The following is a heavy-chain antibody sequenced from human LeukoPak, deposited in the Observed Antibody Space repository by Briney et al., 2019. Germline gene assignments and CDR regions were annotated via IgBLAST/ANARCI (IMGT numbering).Heavy chain of an antibody. CDR1: GGSFSGYY. V-gene: IGHV4-34*01. J-gene: IGHJ4*02. CDR3: ARHPRFTRYFDY. Sequence: SETLSLTCAVYGGSFSGYYWSWIRQPPGKGLEWIGEINHSGSTNYNPSLKSRVTISVDTSKNQFSLKLSSVTAADTAAYYCARHPRFTRYFDYWGQGTLVTVSS. CDR2: INHSGST. D-gene: IGHD3-3*01.